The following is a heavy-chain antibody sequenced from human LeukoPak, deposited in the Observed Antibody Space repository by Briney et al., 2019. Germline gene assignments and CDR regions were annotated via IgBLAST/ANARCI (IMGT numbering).Heavy chain of an antibody. CDR2: ISSTSSHT. V-gene: IGHV3-21*01. J-gene: IGHJ4*02. Sequence: GGSLRLSCVASGFTFSSQAMNWVRQAPGKGLEWVSSISSTSSHTYYAESVEGRFTISRDSAKNSLYLQMKSLRAEDTAVYYCASQDIVAATGAELDYWGQGTLVTVSS. CDR3: ASQDIVAATGAELDY. CDR1: GFTFSSQA. D-gene: IGHD5-12*01.